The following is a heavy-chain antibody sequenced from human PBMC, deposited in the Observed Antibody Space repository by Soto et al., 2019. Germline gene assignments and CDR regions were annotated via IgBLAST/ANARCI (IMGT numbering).Heavy chain of an antibody. CDR3: ARDTLRYCSSTSCHPYYYYYGMDV. CDR2: IIPIFGTT. V-gene: IGHV1-69*01. D-gene: IGHD2-2*01. CDR1: GGTFSSYA. Sequence: QVQLVQSGAEVKKPGSSVKVSCKASGGTFSSYAISWVRQAPGQWLEWMGGIIPIFGTTNYAQKFQGRVTITADESTSTAYMELRSVRSEDTAVYYCARDTLRYCSSTSCHPYYYYYGMDVWGQGTTVTVSS. J-gene: IGHJ6*02.